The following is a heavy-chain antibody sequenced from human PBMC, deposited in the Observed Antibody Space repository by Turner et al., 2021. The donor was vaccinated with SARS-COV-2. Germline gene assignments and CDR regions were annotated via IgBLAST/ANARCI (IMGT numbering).Heavy chain of an antibody. V-gene: IGHV3-33*01. D-gene: IGHD3-10*01. J-gene: IGHJ4*02. CDR1: GFSFSSYA. CDR2: IWNDGSNN. CDR3: ARAFGSGSFLLDY. Sequence: HVPLVESGGGVVQPGGSLTLSCAASGFSFSSYAMHGVRQYPERGLEWVAIIWNDGSNNYYANSVKGRFPVSGDNSQNKLFLHMSALRVDDTAVYHCARAFGSGSFLLDYWGQGTQVTVSS.